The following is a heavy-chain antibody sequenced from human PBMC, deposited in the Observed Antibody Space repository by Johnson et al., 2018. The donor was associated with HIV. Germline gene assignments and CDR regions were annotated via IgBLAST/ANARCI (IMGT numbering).Heavy chain of an antibody. J-gene: IGHJ3*02. CDR2: IRQDGGAM. CDR1: GFTFSSYW. Sequence: VQLVESGGGLVQPGGSLRLSCAASGFTFSSYWMSWVRQAPGKWLEWVANIRQDGGAMYSVDSVKGRFTISRDNAKNTLYLQMNSLRAEDPAVYYCAREGVYGDYVLGAFDIWGQGTMVTVSS. D-gene: IGHD4-17*01. CDR3: AREGVYGDYVLGAFDI. V-gene: IGHV3-7*01.